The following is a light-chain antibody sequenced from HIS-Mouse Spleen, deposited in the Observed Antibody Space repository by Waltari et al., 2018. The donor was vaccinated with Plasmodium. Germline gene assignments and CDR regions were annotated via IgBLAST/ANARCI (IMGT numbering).Light chain of an antibody. Sequence: SYELTQPPSVSVSPGQTARITCSGDALPKKYAYWYQQKSGQAPVLVIYQDSKRPSGIPERFSGSNSWNTATLTISGTQAMDEADYYCQAWDSSTAVFGGGTKLTVL. J-gene: IGLJ3*02. CDR3: QAWDSSTAV. CDR2: QDS. V-gene: IGLV3-1*01. CDR1: ALPKKY.